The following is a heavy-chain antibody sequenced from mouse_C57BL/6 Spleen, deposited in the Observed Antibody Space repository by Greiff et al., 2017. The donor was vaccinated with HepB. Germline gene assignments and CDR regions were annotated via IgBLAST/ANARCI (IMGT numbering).Heavy chain of an antibody. D-gene: IGHD2-5*01. CDR3: ARMGYSNYLYFDY. V-gene: IGHV1-80*01. J-gene: IGHJ2*01. CDR1: GYAFSSYW. Sequence: VQWVESGAELVKPGASVKISCKASGYAFSSYWMNWVKQRPGKGLEWIGQIYPGDGDTNYNGKFKGKATLTADKSSSTAYMQLSSLTSEDSAVYFCARMGYSNYLYFDYWGQGTTLTVSS. CDR2: IYPGDGDT.